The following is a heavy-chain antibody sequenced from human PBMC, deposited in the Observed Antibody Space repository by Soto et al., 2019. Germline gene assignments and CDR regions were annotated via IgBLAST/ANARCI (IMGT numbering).Heavy chain of an antibody. V-gene: IGHV4-31*03. D-gene: IGHD3-16*01. J-gene: IGHJ4*02. CDR3: ARGNYAYRASDY. CDR1: GGSISSGDYY. Sequence: SETLSLTCTVSGGSISSGDYYWSWIRQHPGKGLEWIGYIYYSGNTYYNPSLKSRVTISVDTSKNQFSLKLSSVTAADTAVYYCARGNYAYRASDYWGQGTLVTVSS. CDR2: IYYSGNT.